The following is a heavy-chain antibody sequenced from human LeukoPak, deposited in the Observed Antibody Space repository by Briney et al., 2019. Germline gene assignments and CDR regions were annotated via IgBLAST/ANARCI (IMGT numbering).Heavy chain of an antibody. Sequence: GGSLRLSCAASGFTFSSYWMSWVRQAPGKGLEWVANIKQDGSEKYYVDSVKGRFTISRDNAKNSLYLQMNSLRAEDTAEYYCARESYYYDSSGYYYSGANWFDPWGQGTLVTVSS. D-gene: IGHD3-22*01. CDR2: IKQDGSEK. CDR1: GFTFSSYW. CDR3: ARESYYYDSSGYYYSGANWFDP. J-gene: IGHJ5*02. V-gene: IGHV3-7*01.